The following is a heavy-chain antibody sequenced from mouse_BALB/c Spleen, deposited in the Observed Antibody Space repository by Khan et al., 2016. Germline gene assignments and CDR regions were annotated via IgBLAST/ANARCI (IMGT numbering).Heavy chain of an antibody. CDR3: ARGVDDYGFAY. Sequence: VQLQQPGAELVKPGASVKLSCTASGFNIKDTYIHWVKQRPEQGLEWIGRIDPANDNTKYDPKFQGKATITADTSSNTAYLQLSSLTSEDTAVCYCARGVDDYGFAYWGQGTLVTVSA. V-gene: IGHV14-3*02. CDR1: GFNIKDTY. CDR2: IDPANDNT. J-gene: IGHJ3*01. D-gene: IGHD2-4*01.